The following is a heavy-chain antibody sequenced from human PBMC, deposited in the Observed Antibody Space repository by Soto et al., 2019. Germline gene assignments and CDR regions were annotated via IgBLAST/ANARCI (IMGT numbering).Heavy chain of an antibody. CDR1: GFNFSKLG. J-gene: IGHJ4*01. Sequence: ALRLSCAVSGFNFSKLGMYWVRQAPGKGLEWVAVIWYDGSQKYYTDSVQGRFTISRDNSNNTLYVQMNSLRAEDTAVYYCAKEVWGLYTFGRPLDNWGHGTLLSVSS. CDR3: AKEVWGLYTFGRPLDN. CDR2: IWYDGSQK. D-gene: IGHD2-2*02. V-gene: IGHV3-33*06.